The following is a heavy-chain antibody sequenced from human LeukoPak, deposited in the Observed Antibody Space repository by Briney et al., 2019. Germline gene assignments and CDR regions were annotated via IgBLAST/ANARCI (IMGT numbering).Heavy chain of an antibody. Sequence: SETLSLTCIVSGGSINNYYWSWIRQPAGKGLEWIWRIYTRGSTNYNPSLKSRVTMSVDTSKNQFSLKLSSVTAADTAVYYCARGRYCSADICSGGDAFDIWGQGTMVSVSS. V-gene: IGHV4-4*07. J-gene: IGHJ3*02. D-gene: IGHD2-15*01. CDR3: ARGRYCSADICSGGDAFDI. CDR1: GGSINNYY. CDR2: IYTRGST.